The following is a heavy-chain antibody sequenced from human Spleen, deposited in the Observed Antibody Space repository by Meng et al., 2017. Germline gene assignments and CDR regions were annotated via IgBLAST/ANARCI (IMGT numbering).Heavy chain of an antibody. CDR2: ISWNSGSI. D-gene: IGHD6-13*01. J-gene: IGHJ3*02. CDR1: GFTFDDYA. V-gene: IGHV3-9*01. CDR3: ARVRSSSWMGDAFDI. Sequence: SLKISCAASGFTFDDYAMHWVRQAPGKGLEWVSGISWNSGSIGYADSVKGRFTISRDNSKNTLYLQMNSLRAEDTAVYYCARVRSSSWMGDAFDIWGQGTMVTVSS.